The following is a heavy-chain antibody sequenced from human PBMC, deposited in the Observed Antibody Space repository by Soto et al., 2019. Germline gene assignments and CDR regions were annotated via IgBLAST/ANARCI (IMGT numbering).Heavy chain of an antibody. J-gene: IGHJ4*02. D-gene: IGHD2-2*01. V-gene: IGHV3-21*01. CDR1: GFTFSSYT. CDR3: AREDSIIIPAVSDF. CDR2: LSSGSSLL. Sequence: PVGSLRLSCAASGFTFSSYTMHWVRQAPGKGLEWVSSLSSGSSLLYYSDSVKGRFAISRDNAKSSVSLQMNTLRVEDTAVYYCAREDSIIIPAVSDFWGQGTLVTVSS.